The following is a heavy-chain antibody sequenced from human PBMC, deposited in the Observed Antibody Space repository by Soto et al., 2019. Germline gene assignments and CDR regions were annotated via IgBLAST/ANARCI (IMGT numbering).Heavy chain of an antibody. CDR2: ISGTGGDT. J-gene: IGHJ3*02. Sequence: EVQLLESGGTLVQPGGSLRLSCAASGFTFSSYAMSWVRQAPGKGLEWVSAISGTGGDTYYADSAKGRFTISKDNSKNTLYLQMNSLRAEDTAVYYCAKVLSRSISWGGDAFDIWGRGTMVTVSS. CDR1: GFTFSSYA. D-gene: IGHD6-13*01. CDR3: AKVLSRSISWGGDAFDI. V-gene: IGHV3-23*01.